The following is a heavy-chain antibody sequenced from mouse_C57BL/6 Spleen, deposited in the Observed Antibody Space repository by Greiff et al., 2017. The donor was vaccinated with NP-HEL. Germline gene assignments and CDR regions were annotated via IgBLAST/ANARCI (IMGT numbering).Heavy chain of an antibody. D-gene: IGHD2-5*01. CDR2: ISSGSSTI. J-gene: IGHJ4*01. V-gene: IGHV5-17*01. CDR1: GFTFSDYG. Sequence: EVKLVESGGGLVKPGGSLKLSCAASGFTFSDYGMHWVRQAPEKGLEWVAYISSGSSTIYYADTVKGRFTISRDNAKNTLFLQMTSLRSEDTAMYYCARDYSNLYYYAMDYWGQGTLVTVSS. CDR3: ARDYSNLYYYAMDY.